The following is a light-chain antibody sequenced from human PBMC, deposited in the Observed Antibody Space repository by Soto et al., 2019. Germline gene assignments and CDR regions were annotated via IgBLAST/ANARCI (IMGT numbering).Light chain of an antibody. CDR1: STDVDTYNY. V-gene: IGLV2-14*03. Sequence: QSVLTPPASVSGSPGQSITISCSGISTDVDTYNYVSWYQLHPGEAPKVLIYDVNSRPSGVSNRFSGSRSGNTASLTISGLQAEDEAHYYCCSHTTRSNRYVFGTGNKVTVL. J-gene: IGLJ1*01. CDR3: CSHTTRSNRYV. CDR2: DVN.